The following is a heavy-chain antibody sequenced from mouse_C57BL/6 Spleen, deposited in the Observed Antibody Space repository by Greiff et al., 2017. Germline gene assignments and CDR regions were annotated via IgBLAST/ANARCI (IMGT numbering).Heavy chain of an antibody. Sequence: VQLQQSGPELVKPGASVKISCKASGYTFTDYYMNWVKQSHGKSLEWIGDINPNNGGTSYNQKFKGKATLTVDKSSSTAYMELRSLTSEASAVYYCARRGYYGSSPLDYWGQGTSVTVSS. J-gene: IGHJ4*01. CDR1: GYTFTDYY. V-gene: IGHV1-26*01. D-gene: IGHD1-1*01. CDR2: INPNNGGT. CDR3: ARRGYYGSSPLDY.